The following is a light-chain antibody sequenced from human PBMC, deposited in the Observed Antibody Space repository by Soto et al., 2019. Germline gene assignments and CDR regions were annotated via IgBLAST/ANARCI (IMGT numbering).Light chain of an antibody. Sequence: DIQMTQSQSSLSASVGDRVTITCRASQDISDYLAWYQQKPGQVPKLLISAASTLQSGVPSRFRGSGSGTDFTLTITGLQPDEVATYYCQISNGPPWPFGQGTKVDI. V-gene: IGKV1-27*01. J-gene: IGKJ1*01. CDR3: QISNGPPWP. CDR2: AAS. CDR1: QDISDY.